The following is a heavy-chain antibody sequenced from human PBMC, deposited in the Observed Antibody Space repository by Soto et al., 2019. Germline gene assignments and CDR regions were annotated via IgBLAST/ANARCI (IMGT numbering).Heavy chain of an antibody. CDR2: ISWNSGSI. CDR1: GFTFDDYA. CDR3: AKDFVGSGDAFYYYMDV. J-gene: IGHJ6*03. Sequence: GGSLRLSCAASGFTFDDYAMHWVRQAPGKGLEWVSGISWNSGSIGYADSVKGRFTISRDNAKNSLYLQMNSLRAEDTALYYCAKDFVGSGDAFYYYMDVWGKGTTVTVSS. V-gene: IGHV3-9*01. D-gene: IGHD7-27*01.